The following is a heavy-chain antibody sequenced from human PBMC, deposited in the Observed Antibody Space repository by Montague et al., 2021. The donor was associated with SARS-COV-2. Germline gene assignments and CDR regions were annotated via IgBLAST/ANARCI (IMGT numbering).Heavy chain of an antibody. CDR2: IYYSGNT. J-gene: IGHJ3*02. Sequence: SETLSLTCTISGGSISSRSYYWGWIRQPPGKGLEWIGGIYYSGNTYYNPSLKSRVTISVYPSKNQFSLKLTSVTAADTAVYFCAREGAVVGARRTFDIWGQGTMVTVSS. CDR3: AREGAVVGARRTFDI. D-gene: IGHD1-26*01. V-gene: IGHV4-39*07. CDR1: GGSISSRSYY.